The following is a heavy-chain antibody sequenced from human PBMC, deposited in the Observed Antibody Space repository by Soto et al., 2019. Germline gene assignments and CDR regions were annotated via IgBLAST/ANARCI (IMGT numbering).Heavy chain of an antibody. CDR1: GGSISSGDYY. V-gene: IGHV4-30-4*01. J-gene: IGHJ6*02. Sequence: SETLSLTCTVSGGSISSGDYYWSWIRQPPGKGLEWIGYIYYSGSTYYNTSLKSRVTISVDTSKNQFSLKLSSVTAADTAVYYCARDRIAARPVSYYYYGMDVWGQGTTVTVSS. CDR3: ARDRIAARPVSYYYYGMDV. D-gene: IGHD6-6*01. CDR2: IYYSGST.